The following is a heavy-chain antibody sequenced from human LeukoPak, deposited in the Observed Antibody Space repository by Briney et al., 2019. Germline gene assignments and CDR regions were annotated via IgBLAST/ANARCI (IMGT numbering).Heavy chain of an antibody. D-gene: IGHD3-22*01. V-gene: IGHV3-30*02. Sequence: GGSLRLSCAASGFTFSSYGMHWVRQAPGKGLEWVAFIRYDGSNKYYADSVKGRFTISRDDSKNTLYLQMNSLRAEDTAVYYCAKEGYYYDSSGYSGTNFDYWGQGTLVTVSS. CDR3: AKEGYYYDSSGYSGTNFDY. J-gene: IGHJ4*02. CDR2: IRYDGSNK. CDR1: GFTFSSYG.